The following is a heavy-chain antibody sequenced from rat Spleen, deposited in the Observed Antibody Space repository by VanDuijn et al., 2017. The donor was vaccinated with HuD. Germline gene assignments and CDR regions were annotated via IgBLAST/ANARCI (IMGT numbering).Heavy chain of an antibody. CDR1: GFSLTTYS. V-gene: IGHV2-6*01. CDR2: ISSGGST. D-gene: IGHD1-3*01. CDR3: ARLTIGS. J-gene: IGHJ2*01. Sequence: QVQLKESGPGLVQPSQTLSLTCNVSGFSLTTYSVSWVRRPPGKGLEWIAAISSGGSTYYSSALKSQLSISRDTSKSQVFLKMNSLQTEDTAMYFCARLTIGSWGQGVMVTVSS.